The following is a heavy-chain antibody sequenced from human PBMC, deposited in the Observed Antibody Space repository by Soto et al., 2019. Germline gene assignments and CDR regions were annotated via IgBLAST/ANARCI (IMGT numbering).Heavy chain of an antibody. CDR1: GGSVSSGSYY. CDR3: ARGSRYCSGGSCYSRYYYYYGMDV. D-gene: IGHD2-15*01. Sequence: PSETLSLTCTVSGGSVSSGSYYWSWIRQPPGKGLEWIGYIYYSGSTNYNPSLKSRVTISVDTSKNQFSLKLSSVTAADTAVYYCARGSRYCSGGSCYSRYYYYYGMDVWGQGTTVTSP. J-gene: IGHJ6*02. V-gene: IGHV4-61*01. CDR2: IYYSGST.